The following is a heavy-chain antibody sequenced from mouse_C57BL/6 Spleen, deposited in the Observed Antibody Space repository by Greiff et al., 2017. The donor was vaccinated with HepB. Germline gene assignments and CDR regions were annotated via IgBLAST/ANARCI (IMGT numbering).Heavy chain of an antibody. Sequence: QVQLQQPGAELVGPGSSVKLSCKASGYTFTSYWMDWVKQRPGQGLEWIGNIYPSDSETHYNQKFKDKATLTVDKSSSTAYMQLSSLTSEDSAVYYCARNYYGRAMDYWGQGTSVTVSS. V-gene: IGHV1-61*01. D-gene: IGHD1-1*01. CDR2: IYPSDSET. J-gene: IGHJ4*01. CDR1: GYTFTSYW. CDR3: ARNYYGRAMDY.